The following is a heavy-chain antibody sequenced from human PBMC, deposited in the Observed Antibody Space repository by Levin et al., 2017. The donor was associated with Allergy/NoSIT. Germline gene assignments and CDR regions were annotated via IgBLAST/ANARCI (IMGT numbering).Heavy chain of an antibody. J-gene: IGHJ5*02. CDR3: AKAYSSGRGGENNWFDP. CDR2: ISGSGGST. Sequence: GESLKISCAASGFTFSSYAMSWVRQAPGKGLEWVSAISGSGGSTYYADSVKGRFTISRDNSKNTLYLQMNSLRAEDTAVYYCAKAYSSGRGGENNWFDPWGQGTLVTVSS. D-gene: IGHD6-19*01. V-gene: IGHV3-23*01. CDR1: GFTFSSYA.